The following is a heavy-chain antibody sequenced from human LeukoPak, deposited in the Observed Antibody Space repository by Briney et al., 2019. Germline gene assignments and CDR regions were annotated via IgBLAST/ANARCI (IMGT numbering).Heavy chain of an antibody. J-gene: IGHJ4*02. D-gene: IGHD6-13*01. V-gene: IGHV4-59*12. CDR1: GGSISTYY. Sequence: PSETLSLTCTVSGGSISTYYWNWIRQPPGKGLEWIGYIYYSGSTNYNPSLKSRVTISVDTSNNQFSLKLSSVTAADTAVYYCARDPHPGIAAAGILFDYWGQGTLVTVSS. CDR3: ARDPHPGIAAAGILFDY. CDR2: IYYSGST.